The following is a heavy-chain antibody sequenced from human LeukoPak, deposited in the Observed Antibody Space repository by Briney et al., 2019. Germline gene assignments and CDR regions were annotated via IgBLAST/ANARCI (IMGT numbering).Heavy chain of an antibody. CDR3: ARANSDYREASD. V-gene: IGHV3-7*04. J-gene: IGHJ1*01. Sequence: GGSLRLSCAASGFTVSSYEMNWVRQAPGKGLEWVTNINDDGREKYYMESVRGRFTISRDNAKSSLYLQMNNLRTEDMAVYYCARANSDYREASDWGQGTLVTVSS. CDR2: INDDGREK. CDR1: GFTVSSYE. D-gene: IGHD3-16*01.